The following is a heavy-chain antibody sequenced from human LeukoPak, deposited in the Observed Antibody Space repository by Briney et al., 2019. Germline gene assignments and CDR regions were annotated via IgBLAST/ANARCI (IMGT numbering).Heavy chain of an antibody. D-gene: IGHD2-2*01. CDR3: APMGVPAATLLGIYNAFVP. J-gene: IGHJ5*01. Sequence: SETLSLTCTVSGGSISSSTYYWGWIRQPPGKGLEWIGSIYYSGSTYYNPSLKSRVTISVDTSKNQFSLKLSSVTAADTAVYYCAPMGVPAATLLGIYNAFVPWGQGTLVTVSS. CDR1: GGSISSSTYY. V-gene: IGHV4-39*01. CDR2: IYYSGST.